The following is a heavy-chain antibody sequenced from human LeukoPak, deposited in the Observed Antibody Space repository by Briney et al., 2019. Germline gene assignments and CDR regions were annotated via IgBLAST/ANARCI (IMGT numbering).Heavy chain of an antibody. CDR2: IYTSGST. Sequence: KTSETLSLTCTVSGGSISSGSYYWSWIRQPAGKGLEWIGRIYTSGSTNYNPSLKSRVTISVDTSKNQFSLKLSSVTAADTAVYYCAREELYDSSGPIWGQGTMVTVSS. J-gene: IGHJ3*02. CDR1: GGSISSGSYY. V-gene: IGHV4-61*02. CDR3: AREELYDSSGPI. D-gene: IGHD3-22*01.